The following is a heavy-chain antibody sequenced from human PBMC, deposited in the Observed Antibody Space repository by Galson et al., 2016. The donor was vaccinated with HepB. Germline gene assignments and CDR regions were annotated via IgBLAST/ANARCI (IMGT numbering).Heavy chain of an antibody. CDR3: AREGVAAVPFGCRY. V-gene: IGHV1-69*13. Sequence: SVKVSCKASGGTFSTYAISWVRQAPGQGLEWMGGIIPIFGTIKYSQKFQGRVTLTADESTSTAYMELSSLRSEDTAAYFCAREGVAAVPFGCRYWGQGTPVTVSS. J-gene: IGHJ4*02. CDR1: GGTFSTYA. D-gene: IGHD2-15*01. CDR2: IIPIFGTI.